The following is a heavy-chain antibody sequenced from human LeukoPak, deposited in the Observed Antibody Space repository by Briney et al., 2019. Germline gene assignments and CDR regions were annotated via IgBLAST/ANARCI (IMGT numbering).Heavy chain of an antibody. J-gene: IGHJ5*02. CDR1: GGSFSGYY. Sequence: SETLSLTCAVYGGSFSGYYWSWIRQPPGKGLEWIGEINHSGSTNYNPSLKSRVTISVDTSKNQFSLKLSSVTAADTAVYYCAREMSLTMIVVAVRSWFDPWGQGTLVTVSS. CDR3: AREMSLTMIVVAVRSWFDP. CDR2: INHSGST. V-gene: IGHV4-34*01. D-gene: IGHD3-22*01.